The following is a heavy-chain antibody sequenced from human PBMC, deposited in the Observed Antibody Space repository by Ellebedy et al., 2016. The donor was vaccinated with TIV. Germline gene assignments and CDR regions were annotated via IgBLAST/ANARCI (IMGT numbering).Heavy chain of an antibody. CDR3: AKDIELTVTTQNYFDH. D-gene: IGHD4-17*01. Sequence: SLKISCAASGFTFNNYAMSWVRQAPGKGLEWISGINWKSTSIDYADSVKGRFTISRDNAKNSLYLQMNSLTTEDTALYYCAKDIELTVTTQNYFDHWGQGTLVAVSS. CDR2: INWKSTSI. CDR1: GFTFNNYA. V-gene: IGHV3-9*01. J-gene: IGHJ4*02.